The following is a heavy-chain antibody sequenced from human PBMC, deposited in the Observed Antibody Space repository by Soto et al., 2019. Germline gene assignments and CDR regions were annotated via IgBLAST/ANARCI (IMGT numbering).Heavy chain of an antibody. D-gene: IGHD4-17*01. CDR3: ASALLDYGDYYFDY. CDR1: GGSISSYY. V-gene: IGHV4-4*07. CDR2: IYISGST. J-gene: IGHJ4*02. Sequence: HVQLQESGPGLVKPSETLSLTCTVSGGSISSYYWIWIRQPAGKGLEWIGRIYISGSTNYNPSLESRVTMSVGPSKNQLSLKLRSVTAADTAVYYCASALLDYGDYYFDYWGQGTLVTVSS.